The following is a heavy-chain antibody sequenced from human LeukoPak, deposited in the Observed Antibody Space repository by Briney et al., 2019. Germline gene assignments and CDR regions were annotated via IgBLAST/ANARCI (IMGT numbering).Heavy chain of an antibody. D-gene: IGHD3-9*01. J-gene: IGHJ4*02. CDR1: GFTFSSYE. CDR2: IYSGGST. V-gene: IGHV3-53*01. CDR3: AREDILTGFDY. Sequence: PGGSLRLSCAASGFTFSSYEMNWVRQAPGKGLEWVSVIYSGGSTYYADSVKGRFTISRDNSKNTLYLQMNSLRAEDTAVYYCAREDILTGFDYWGQGTLVTVSS.